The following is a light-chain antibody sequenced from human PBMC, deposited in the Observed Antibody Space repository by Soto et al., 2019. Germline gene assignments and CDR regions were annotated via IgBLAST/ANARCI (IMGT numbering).Light chain of an antibody. Sequence: EIVLTQSPATLSLSPGERATISCRASQSVSSYLAWYQQKPGQAPRLLIYDASNRATGIPARFSGSGSGTDFTLTISSLEPEDFSVYYCQQRSNWPPTVGQGTKVEIK. CDR1: QSVSSY. V-gene: IGKV3-11*01. J-gene: IGKJ1*01. CDR2: DAS. CDR3: QQRSNWPPT.